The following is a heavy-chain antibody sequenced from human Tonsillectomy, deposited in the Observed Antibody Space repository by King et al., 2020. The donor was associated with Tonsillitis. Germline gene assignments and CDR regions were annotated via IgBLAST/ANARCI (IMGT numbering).Heavy chain of an antibody. CDR1: GDSINNYY. CDR3: ARHINWGGSDS. CDR2: IYYSGST. Sequence: QLQESGPGLVKPSETLSLTCTVSGDSINNYYWSWIRQPPGKGLEWIGYIYYSGSTNYNPSLKSRVNISVDTSKNQFSLRLSSVTAADTAVYYCARHINWGGSDSWGQGTLVTVSS. V-gene: IGHV4-59*08. D-gene: IGHD3-16*01. J-gene: IGHJ4*02.